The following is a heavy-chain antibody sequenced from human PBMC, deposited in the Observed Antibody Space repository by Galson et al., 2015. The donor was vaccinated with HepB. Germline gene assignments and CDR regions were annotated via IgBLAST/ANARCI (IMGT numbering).Heavy chain of an antibody. J-gene: IGHJ6*03. D-gene: IGHD4-17*01. CDR2: ISYDGSNK. CDR1: GFTFSSYA. CDR3: ARDGIATVTKYYYYYYMDV. Sequence: SLRLSCAASGFTFSSYAMHWVRQAPGKGLEWVAVISYDGSNKYYADSVKGRFTISRDNSKNTLYLQMNSLRAEDTAVYYCARDGIATVTKYYYYYYMDVWGKGTTVTVSS. V-gene: IGHV3-30-3*01.